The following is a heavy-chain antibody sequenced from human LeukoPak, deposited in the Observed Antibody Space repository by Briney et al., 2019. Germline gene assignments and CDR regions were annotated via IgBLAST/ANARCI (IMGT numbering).Heavy chain of an antibody. V-gene: IGHV3-48*02. D-gene: IGHD1-14*01. CDR3: ARGTNFDS. CDR1: GFTFSSYS. CDR2: ISGSSSPI. Sequence: SGGSLRLSCAASGFTFSSYSMNWVRQAPGKVLEWVSYISGSSSPIYYADSVKGRFTISRDNAEHSLYLQMNSLRDEDTAVYYCARGTNFDSWGQGTLVTVSS. J-gene: IGHJ4*02.